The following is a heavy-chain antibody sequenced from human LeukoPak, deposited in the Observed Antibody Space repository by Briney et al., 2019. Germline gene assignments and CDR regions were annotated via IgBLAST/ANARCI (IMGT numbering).Heavy chain of an antibody. CDR1: GFTFSKYW. D-gene: IGHD6-19*01. CDR2: INTDGTVT. V-gene: IGHV3-74*01. J-gene: IGHJ4*02. CDR3: ATKQWLAPPPDS. Sequence: PGGSLRLSCAASGFTFSKYWMLWVRQAPGKGLESVSRINTDGTVTTHADPVKGRFTVSRDNADNTMFLQMNSVRDEDTAVYYCATKQWLAPPPDSWGQGTPVTVLS.